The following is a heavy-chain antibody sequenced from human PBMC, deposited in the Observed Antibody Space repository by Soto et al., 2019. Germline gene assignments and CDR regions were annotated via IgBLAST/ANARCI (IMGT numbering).Heavy chain of an antibody. V-gene: IGHV4-39*01. CDR2: IYYSGST. J-gene: IGHJ4*02. Sequence: PSETLSLTCTVRGECISRRSYYWDWISQPPGKGLEWIGSIYYSGSTYTNPSLRSRVSISIDTSKDQFSLKLKSVTAADTALYFSARQRPSVVTQAYFDVWGPGSLVTVSS. CDR3: ARQRPSVVTQAYFDV. D-gene: IGHD2-21*02. CDR1: GECISRRSYY.